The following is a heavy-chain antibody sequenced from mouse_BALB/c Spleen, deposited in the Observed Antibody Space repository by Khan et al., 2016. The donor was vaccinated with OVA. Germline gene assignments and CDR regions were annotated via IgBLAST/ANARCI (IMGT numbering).Heavy chain of an antibody. J-gene: IGHJ3*01. CDR3: VRDGAYHRNDGWFAY. CDR1: GYTFTSYT. Sequence: QVQLQQSGAELARPGASVKMSCKASGYTFTSYTIHWIKKRPGQGLEWIGYINPSNGYTNYNQKFKDKATLTTDKSSTTAYLQLSSLTSDHSAVYTCVRDGAYHRNDGWFAYWGQGTLVTVSA. V-gene: IGHV1-4*01. D-gene: IGHD2-14*01. CDR2: INPSNGYT.